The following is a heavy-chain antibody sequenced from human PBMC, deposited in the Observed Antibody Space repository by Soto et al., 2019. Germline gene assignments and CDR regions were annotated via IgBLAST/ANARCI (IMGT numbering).Heavy chain of an antibody. V-gene: IGHV1-18*04. CDR2: ISAYNGNT. J-gene: IGHJ5*01. CDR1: GYTFASYG. CDR3: ALRGYSSGWYDW. Sequence: ASVKVSCKASGYTFASYGISWVREAPGQGLEWMGWISAYNGNTNYAQKLQGRVTMTTDTSTSTAYMELRSLRSDDTAVYYCALRGYSSGWYDWWGQGTLVTVSS. D-gene: IGHD6-19*01.